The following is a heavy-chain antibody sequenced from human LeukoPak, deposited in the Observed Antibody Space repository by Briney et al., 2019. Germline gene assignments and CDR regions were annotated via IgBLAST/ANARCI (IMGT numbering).Heavy chain of an antibody. CDR1: GFTFNKNY. D-gene: IGHD6-13*01. V-gene: IGHV3-7*02. Sequence: GGSLRLSCAASGFTFNKNYMHWVRQAPGKGLEWVANINQDGGEKYYVDSVKGRFTISRDNAKNSLYLQVNSLRAEDTAVYYCAELDSSSPRYWGQGTLVTVSS. CDR2: INQDGGEK. J-gene: IGHJ4*02. CDR3: AELDSSSPRY.